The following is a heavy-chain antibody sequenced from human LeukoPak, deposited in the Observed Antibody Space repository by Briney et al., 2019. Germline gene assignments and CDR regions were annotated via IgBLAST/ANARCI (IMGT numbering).Heavy chain of an antibody. Sequence: GRSLRLSCAASGFTFSSHGMHWVRQAPGKGLEWVAVIWYDGSNKYYADSVKGRFTISRDNSKNTLYLQMNSLRAEDTAVYYCARSSGRYFDWLLPKYYFDYWGQGTLVTVSS. V-gene: IGHV3-33*01. CDR3: ARSSGRYFDWLLPKYYFDY. J-gene: IGHJ4*02. D-gene: IGHD3-9*01. CDR1: GFTFSSHG. CDR2: IWYDGSNK.